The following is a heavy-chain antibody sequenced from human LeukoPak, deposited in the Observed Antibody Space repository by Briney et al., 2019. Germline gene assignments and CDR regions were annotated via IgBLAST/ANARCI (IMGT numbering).Heavy chain of an antibody. D-gene: IGHD6-6*01. Sequence: GGSLRLSCAASGFSFSFSNMNWVRQAPGKGLEWVSYISSSGSTIYYADSVKGRFTISRDNTKNSLYLQMNSLRAEDTAVYYCARSSSFSPAFDYWGQGTLVTVSS. J-gene: IGHJ4*02. CDR3: ARSSSFSPAFDY. V-gene: IGHV3-48*04. CDR1: GFSFSFSN. CDR2: ISSSGSTI.